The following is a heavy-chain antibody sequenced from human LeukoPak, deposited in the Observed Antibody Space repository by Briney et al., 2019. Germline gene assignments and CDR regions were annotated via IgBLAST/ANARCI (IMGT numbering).Heavy chain of an antibody. CDR3: ARHAEDGYYYYGMDI. J-gene: IGHJ6*02. Sequence: SETLSLTCTVSGGSISSYYWSWIRQPPGKGLEWIGYIYYSGSTNYNPSLKSRVTISVDTSKNQFSLKLSSVTAADTAVYYCARHAEDGYYYYGMDIWGQGTTVTVSS. V-gene: IGHV4-59*08. CDR1: GGSISSYY. CDR2: IYYSGST.